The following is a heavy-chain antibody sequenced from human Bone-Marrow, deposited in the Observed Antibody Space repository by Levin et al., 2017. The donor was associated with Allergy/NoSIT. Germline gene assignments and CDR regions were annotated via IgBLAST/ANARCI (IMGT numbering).Heavy chain of an antibody. J-gene: IGHJ4*02. CDR3: VKDWGAGGGGATPDY. CDR2: LSDSGSNT. V-gene: IGHV3-23*01. CDR1: GFTFSNYA. Sequence: GESLKISCAASGFTFSNYAMTWVRQAPGKGLEWVSALSDSGSNTNYADSVKGRFTISRDNSKNTLYLQMSSLRVEDTAVYYCVKDWGAGGGGATPDYWGQGTLVTVSS. D-gene: IGHD3-16*01.